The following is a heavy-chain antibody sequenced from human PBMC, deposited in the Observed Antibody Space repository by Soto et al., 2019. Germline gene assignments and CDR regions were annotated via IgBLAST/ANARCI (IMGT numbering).Heavy chain of an antibody. Sequence: SETLSLTCTVSGGSIISSSYYWGWIRQPPGKGLEWIGNIYNTGNVYYNPSLKSRVTISVDSSKNQFSLKLSSVTAADTAVYYCARGVLRFLEWLPRYGMDVWGQGTTVTVSS. V-gene: IGHV4-39*07. CDR3: ARGVLRFLEWLPRYGMDV. CDR1: GGSIISSSYY. J-gene: IGHJ6*02. CDR2: IYNTGNV. D-gene: IGHD3-3*01.